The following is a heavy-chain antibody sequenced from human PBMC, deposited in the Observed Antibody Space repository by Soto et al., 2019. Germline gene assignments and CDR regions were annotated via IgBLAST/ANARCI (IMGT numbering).Heavy chain of an antibody. D-gene: IGHD5-12*01. Sequence: SETLSLTCTVSGGSISSYYWSWIRQPPGKGLEWIGYIYYSGSTNYNPSLKSRVTISVDTSKNQFSLKLSSVTAADTAVYYCASDSGYAYFDYWGQGTLVTVSS. CDR1: GGSISSYY. J-gene: IGHJ4*02. CDR2: IYYSGST. CDR3: ASDSGYAYFDY. V-gene: IGHV4-59*01.